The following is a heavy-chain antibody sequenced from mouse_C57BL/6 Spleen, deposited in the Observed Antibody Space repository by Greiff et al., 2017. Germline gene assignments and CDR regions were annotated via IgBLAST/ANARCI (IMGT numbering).Heavy chain of an antibody. V-gene: IGHV3-1*01. D-gene: IGHD2-4*01. CDR2: ISYSGST. J-gene: IGHJ1*03. Sequence: EVQLKESGPGMVKPSQSLSLTCTVTGYSITSGYDWHWIRHFPGNKLEWMGYISYSGSTNYNPSLKSRISITHDKSKNHFFLKLNSVTTEDTATYYCARVDYVGYFDVWGTGTTVTVSS. CDR1: GYSITSGYD. CDR3: ARVDYVGYFDV.